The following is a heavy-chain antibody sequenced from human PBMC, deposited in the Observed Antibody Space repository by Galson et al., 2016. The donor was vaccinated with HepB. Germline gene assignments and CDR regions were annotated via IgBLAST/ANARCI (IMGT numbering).Heavy chain of an antibody. CDR3: ARDGRLGEKGLYDF. D-gene: IGHD3-10*01. Sequence: LSLTCTVSGGSISSGVYYWSWIRQHPGKGLEWIGYIYYTGSTDCNPSLKSRVTISVDTSKNQFSLKLSSVTAADTAVYYCARDGRLGEKGLYDFWGQGTLFTVSS. CDR1: GGSISSGVYY. V-gene: IGHV4-31*03. J-gene: IGHJ4*02. CDR2: IYYTGST.